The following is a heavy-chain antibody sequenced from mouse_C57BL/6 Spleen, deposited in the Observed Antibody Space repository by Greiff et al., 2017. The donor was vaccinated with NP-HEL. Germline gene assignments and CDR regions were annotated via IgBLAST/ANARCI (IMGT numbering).Heavy chain of an antibody. J-gene: IGHJ2*01. Sequence: EVQLQQSGPELAKPGASVKISCKASGYTFTNYYINWVKPSPGNGLEWIGDINPNNGGTSYNQKFKGKATLTVDKSSSTAYMELRSLTSEDSAVYYCARGGVWSDYWGQGTTLTVSS. V-gene: IGHV1-26*01. CDR2: INPNNGGT. CDR3: ARGGVWSDY. CDR1: GYTFTNYY. D-gene: IGHD2-10*02.